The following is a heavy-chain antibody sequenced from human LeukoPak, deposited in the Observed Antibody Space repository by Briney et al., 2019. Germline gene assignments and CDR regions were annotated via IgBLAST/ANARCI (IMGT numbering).Heavy chain of an antibody. CDR3: ARDRDYAFDY. J-gene: IGHJ4*02. CDR1: GFSVSSNY. V-gene: IGHV3-53*01. CDR2: LYSGGTT. D-gene: IGHD4-17*01. Sequence: GGSLRLSCAASGFSVSSNYMSWVRQAPGKGLEWVSVLYSGGTTYYADSVKGRFTISRDNGKNSLYLQMNSLRDEDTAVYYCARDRDYAFDYWGQGTLVTVSP.